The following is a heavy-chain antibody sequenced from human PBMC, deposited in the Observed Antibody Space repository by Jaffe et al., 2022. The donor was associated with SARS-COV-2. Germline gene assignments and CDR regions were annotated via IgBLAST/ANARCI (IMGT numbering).Heavy chain of an antibody. CDR1: GFTFSSYA. J-gene: IGHJ5*02. CDR2: ISGSGGST. V-gene: IGHV3-23*01. Sequence: EVQLLESGGDLVQPGGSLRLSCAASGFTFSSYAMTWVRQAPGKGLEWVSAISGSGGSTYYADSVKGRFTISRDNSKNTLYLQMNSLRAEDTAVYYCAKSYSGYPNWFDPWGQGTLVTVSS. D-gene: IGHD5-12*01. CDR3: AKSYSGYPNWFDP.